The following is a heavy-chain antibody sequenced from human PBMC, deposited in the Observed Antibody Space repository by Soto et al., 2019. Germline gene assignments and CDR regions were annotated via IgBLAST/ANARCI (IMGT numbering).Heavy chain of an antibody. J-gene: IGHJ4*02. V-gene: IGHV1-2*04. CDR1: GYTFTGYY. CDR3: ARDARGDEAPMDY. D-gene: IGHD3-10*01. Sequence: ASVRVSCKASGYTFTGYYMHWVRQAPGQGLEWMGWINPNSGGTNYAQKFQGWVTMTRDTSISTAYMELSRLRSDDTAVYYCARDARGDEAPMDYWGQGTLVTVSS. CDR2: INPNSGGT.